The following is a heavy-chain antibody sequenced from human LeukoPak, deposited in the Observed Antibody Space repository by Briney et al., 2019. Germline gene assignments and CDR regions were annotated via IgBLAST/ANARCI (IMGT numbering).Heavy chain of an antibody. CDR1: GFTFNSYW. J-gene: IGHJ4*02. V-gene: IGHV3-74*01. D-gene: IGHD3-10*01. CDR3: ARGDGSGTYRDTFDY. CDR2: INTDGSVT. Sequence: GGSLRLSCAASGFTFNSYWTHWVRHAPGKGLVWVSRINTDGSVTNYADSVKGRFTISRDDAKNTLYLQMNSLRAEDTAVYYCARGDGSGTYRDTFDYWGQGTLVTVSS.